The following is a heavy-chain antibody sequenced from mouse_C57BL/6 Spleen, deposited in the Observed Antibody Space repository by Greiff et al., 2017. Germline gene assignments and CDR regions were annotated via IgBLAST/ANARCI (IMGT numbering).Heavy chain of an antibody. D-gene: IGHD3-2*02. CDR1: GYTFTSYW. CDR3: AREAQASYYFDY. CDR2: IYPGSGST. Sequence: QVQLQQPGAELVKPGASVKMSCKASGYTFTSYWITWVKQRPGQGLEWIGDIYPGSGSTNYNEKFKSKATLTVDTSSSTAYMQLSSLTSDDSAVYYCAREAQASYYFDYWGQGTTLTVSS. J-gene: IGHJ2*01. V-gene: IGHV1-55*01.